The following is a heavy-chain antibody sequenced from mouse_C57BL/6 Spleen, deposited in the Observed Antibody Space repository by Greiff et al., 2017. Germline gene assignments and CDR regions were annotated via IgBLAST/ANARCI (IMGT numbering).Heavy chain of an antibody. CDR3: ARNGYPLGDY. CDR1: GYTFTDYY. CDR2: INPNNGGT. V-gene: IGHV1-26*01. Sequence: VQLQQSGPELVKPGASVKISCKASGYTFTDYYMNWVKQSHGKSLEWIGDINPNNGGTSYNQKFKGKATLTVDKSSSTAYMELRSLTSEDSAVYYCARNGYPLGDYWGQGTSVTVSS. D-gene: IGHD2-2*01. J-gene: IGHJ4*01.